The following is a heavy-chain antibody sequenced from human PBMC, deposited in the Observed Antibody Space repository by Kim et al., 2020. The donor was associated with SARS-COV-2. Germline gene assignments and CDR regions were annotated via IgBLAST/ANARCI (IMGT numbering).Heavy chain of an antibody. Sequence: GGSLRLSCAASGFTFSDYYMSWIRQAPGKGLEWVSYISSSSSYTNYADSVKGRFTISRDNAKNSLYLQMNSLRAEDTAVYYCARDLFSGEDSAAYFDWLSPYYYYYGMDVWGQGTTVTVSS. CDR3: ARDLFSGEDSAAYFDWLSPYYYYYGMDV. J-gene: IGHJ6*02. D-gene: IGHD3-9*01. CDR1: GFTFSDYY. V-gene: IGHV3-11*06. CDR2: ISSSSSYT.